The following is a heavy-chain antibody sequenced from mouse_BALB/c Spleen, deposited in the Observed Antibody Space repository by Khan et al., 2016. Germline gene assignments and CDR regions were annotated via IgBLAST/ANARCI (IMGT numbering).Heavy chain of an antibody. D-gene: IGHD2-4*01. J-gene: IGHJ3*01. V-gene: IGHV14-3*02. CDR3: ARSPYDYEVGFAY. Sequence: VELQQSGAELVKPGASVKLSCTASGFNIKDNYMHWVKQRPEQGLEWIGRIDPANGNTKYDPKFQGKATITADTSSNTDYLQLSSLTSEDTAVYYCARSPYDYEVGFAYWGRGTLVTVAA. CDR1: GFNIKDNY. CDR2: IDPANGNT.